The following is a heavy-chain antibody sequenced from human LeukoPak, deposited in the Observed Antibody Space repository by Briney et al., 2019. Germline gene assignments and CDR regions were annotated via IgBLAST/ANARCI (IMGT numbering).Heavy chain of an antibody. J-gene: IGHJ6*02. CDR2: ISGSGGST. Sequence: PGGSLRLSCAASGFTFSTYAMSWVRQAPGKGLEWVSAISGSGGSTYYADSVKGRFTISRDNSKNTLYLQMNSLRAEDTAVYYCAKGVLGYCSGGSCYYYGMDVWGQGTTVTVSS. D-gene: IGHD2-15*01. CDR1: GFTFSTYA. CDR3: AKGVLGYCSGGSCYYYGMDV. V-gene: IGHV3-23*01.